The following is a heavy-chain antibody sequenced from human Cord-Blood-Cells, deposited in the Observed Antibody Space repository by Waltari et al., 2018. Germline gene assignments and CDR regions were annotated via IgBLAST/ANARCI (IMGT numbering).Heavy chain of an antibody. CDR2: IIPILGIA. D-gene: IGHD6-13*01. Sequence: QVQLVQSGAEVKKPGSSVKVSCTASGGTFSSYALLWARQAPGQGLEGMGGIIPILGIANYAQKFQGRVTITADKSTSTAYMELSSLRSEDTAVYYCARLRPIAAAGRRGWFDPWGQGTLVTVSS. CDR1: GGTFSSYA. J-gene: IGHJ5*02. CDR3: ARLRPIAAAGRRGWFDP. V-gene: IGHV1-69*10.